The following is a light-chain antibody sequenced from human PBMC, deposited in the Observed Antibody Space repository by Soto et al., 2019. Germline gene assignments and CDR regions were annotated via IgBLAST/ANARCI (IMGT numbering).Light chain of an antibody. V-gene: IGLV2-8*01. CDR3: SSYGGSNNRV. CDR1: SSDVGGYNF. CDR2: EVS. J-gene: IGLJ2*01. Sequence: QSALTQPPSASGSPGQSVTISCTGTSSDVGGYNFVSWYQQHPGRAPKLLIFEVSKRPSGVPGRFSGSKSGNTASLTVSGLQADDEADYYCSSYGGSNNRVFGGGTKLTVL.